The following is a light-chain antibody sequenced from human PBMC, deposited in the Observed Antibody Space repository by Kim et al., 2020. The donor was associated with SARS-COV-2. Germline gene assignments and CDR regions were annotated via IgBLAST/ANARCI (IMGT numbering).Light chain of an antibody. CDR3: QEYYSTPWT. V-gene: IGKV4-1*01. CDR1: QSVLYSSNNKNY. J-gene: IGKJ1*01. CDR2: WAS. Sequence: ATINCKSSQSVLYSSNNKNYLAWYQKKPGQPPKLLIYWASTWESGVPDRFSGSGSGTDFTLTISSLQAEDVAVYYCQEYYSTPWTFGQGTKVDIK.